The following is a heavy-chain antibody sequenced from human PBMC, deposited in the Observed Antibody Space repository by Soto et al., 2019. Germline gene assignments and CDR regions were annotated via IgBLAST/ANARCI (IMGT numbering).Heavy chain of an antibody. D-gene: IGHD5-12*01. V-gene: IGHV1-69*01. Sequence: QVQLVQSGAEVKKPGSSVKVSCKASGGTFNNYPITWVRQAPGEGLEWMGGSIPIFGTANYAQKFQGRVTISVDESTCTAYMELSSLRSEDTAVYYCARGRGYSGDDHYYYFDMDVWGQGTTVTVSS. CDR1: GGTFNNYP. CDR2: SIPIFGTA. J-gene: IGHJ6*02. CDR3: ARGRGYSGDDHYYYFDMDV.